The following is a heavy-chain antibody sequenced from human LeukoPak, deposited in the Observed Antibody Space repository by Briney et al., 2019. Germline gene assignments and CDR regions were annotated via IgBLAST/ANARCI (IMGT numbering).Heavy chain of an antibody. Sequence: PGGSLRLSCAASGFTFSSYELYWVRQAPGKGLEWVSYISGGGTTIKYADSVKGQFTISRDDAKKSLYLQMNSLRAEDTAIYYCGAGRQFVGAFDIWGQGTLVTVSS. CDR3: GAGRQFVGAFDI. CDR1: GFTFSSYE. CDR2: ISGGGTTI. J-gene: IGHJ3*02. V-gene: IGHV3-48*03. D-gene: IGHD3-10*01.